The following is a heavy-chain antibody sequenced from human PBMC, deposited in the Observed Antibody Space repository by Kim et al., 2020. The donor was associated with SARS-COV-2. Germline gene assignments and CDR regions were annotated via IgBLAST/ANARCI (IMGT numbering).Heavy chain of an antibody. J-gene: IGHJ6*02. CDR2: IMWSGDGK. Sequence: GGSLRLSCIASGFTLNDHAMHWVRQTPGKGLEWVSGIMWSGDGKGHADSVKGRFTTSIDKAKNSLYLQMNSLRPEDTSLYYCIKDVLAVGADVWARGPRS. D-gene: IGHD3-3*02. V-gene: IGHV3-9*01. CDR1: GFTLNDHA. CDR3: IKDVLAVGADV.